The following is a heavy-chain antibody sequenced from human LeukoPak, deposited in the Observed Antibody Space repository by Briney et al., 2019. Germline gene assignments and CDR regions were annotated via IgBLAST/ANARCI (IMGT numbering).Heavy chain of an antibody. V-gene: IGHV3-30*03. J-gene: IGHJ4*02. CDR1: GFTFSSYG. Sequence: GGSLRLSCAASGFTFSSYGMHWVRQAPGKGLEWVAVISYDGSNKYYADSVKGRFTISRDNSKNTLYLQMNSLRAEDTAVYYCARVDTAMDSQIDYWGQGTLVTVSS. CDR2: ISYDGSNK. D-gene: IGHD5-18*01. CDR3: ARVDTAMDSQIDY.